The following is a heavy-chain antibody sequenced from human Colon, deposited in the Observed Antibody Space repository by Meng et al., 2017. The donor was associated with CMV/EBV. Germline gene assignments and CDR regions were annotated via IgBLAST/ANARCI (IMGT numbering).Heavy chain of an antibody. J-gene: IGHJ4*02. CDR3: AREGFSNFDY. Sequence: GESLKISCAASGLTFNGYGPHWVRQAPGKGLEWVAFIGSDGSIKRYSDSAKGRFNISRDNSKNTLWLQMHSLRPEDTALYYCAREGFSNFDYWGLGTLVTVSS. CDR1: GLTFNGYG. CDR2: IGSDGSIK. V-gene: IGHV3-30*02. D-gene: IGHD4-11*01.